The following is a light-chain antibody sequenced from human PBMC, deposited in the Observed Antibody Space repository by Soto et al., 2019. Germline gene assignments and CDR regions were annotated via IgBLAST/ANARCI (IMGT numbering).Light chain of an antibody. CDR3: QQLNIF. CDR2: AAS. V-gene: IGKV1-9*01. CDR1: QGISSY. J-gene: IGKJ3*01. Sequence: IQLTQSPSSLSASVGDRVTITCRASQGISSYLAWYQQKPGKAPKLLIYAASTLQSGVPSSFSGSGSGTDFTLTISSLQPEIFATYSFQQLNIFFAPGTRVDTK.